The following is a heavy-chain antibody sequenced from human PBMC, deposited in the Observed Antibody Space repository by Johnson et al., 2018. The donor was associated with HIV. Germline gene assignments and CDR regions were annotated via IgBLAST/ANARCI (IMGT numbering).Heavy chain of an antibody. CDR1: GFTFSSHW. V-gene: IGHV3-74*01. D-gene: IGHD6-13*01. CDR2: INSDGSST. J-gene: IGHJ3*02. CDR3: ARDWAAVGRVGGMDAFDI. Sequence: VQLVESGGGVVRPGGSLRLSCAASGFTFSSHWMHWVRQPPGKGLVWVSRINSDGSSTSYADSVKGRFTISRDNAKNTLYLQMNSLRAEDTALYYCARDWAAVGRVGGMDAFDIWGQGTMVTVSS.